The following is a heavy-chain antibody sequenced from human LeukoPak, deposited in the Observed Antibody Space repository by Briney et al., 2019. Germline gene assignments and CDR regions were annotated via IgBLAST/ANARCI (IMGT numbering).Heavy chain of an antibody. CDR3: AIYYGGNAYAWYFDL. CDR2: IYYSGST. J-gene: IGHJ2*01. V-gene: IGHV4-59*02. CDR1: GGSVTIYS. D-gene: IGHD4-23*01. Sequence: SETLSLSCTVSGGSVTIYSWSWIRQPPGKGLEWIGYIYYSGSTNHSPSPQSRVTISVDTSKSHYSLKPSSVTAADTAVYYCAIYYGGNAYAWYFDLWGRGTLLTVSS.